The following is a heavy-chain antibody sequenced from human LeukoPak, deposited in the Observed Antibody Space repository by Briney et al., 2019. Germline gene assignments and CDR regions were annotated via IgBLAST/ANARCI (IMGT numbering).Heavy chain of an antibody. CDR1: GGSISSYY. CDR3: ARGLPVFY. J-gene: IGHJ4*02. CDR2: INHSGST. V-gene: IGHV4-34*01. Sequence: PSETLSLTCTVSGGSISSYYWSWIRQPPGKGLEWIGEINHSGSTNYNPSLKSRVTISVDTSKNQFSLKLSSVTAADTAVYYCARGLPVFYWGQGTLVTVSS.